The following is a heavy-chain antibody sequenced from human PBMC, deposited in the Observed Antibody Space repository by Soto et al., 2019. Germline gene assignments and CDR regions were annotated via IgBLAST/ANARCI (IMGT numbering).Heavy chain of an antibody. D-gene: IGHD3-10*01. J-gene: IGHJ3*01. CDR2: IKSRAAGGAI. CDR3: TTDGSFGGVVVAFQL. V-gene: IGHV3-15*07. Sequence: ESGGGLVKPGGSLRLSCAVSGFSFRDAWMNWVRQAPGKGLEWVGRIKSRAAGGAIDYAAPVKGRFTISRDDSEDTLYLQINSLKTEDTAMYYCTTDGSFGGVVVAFQLWGQGTMLSVSS. CDR1: GFSFRDAW.